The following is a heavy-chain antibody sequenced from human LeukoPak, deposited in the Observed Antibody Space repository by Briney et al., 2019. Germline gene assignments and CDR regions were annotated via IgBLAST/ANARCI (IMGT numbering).Heavy chain of an antibody. Sequence: SETLSLTCTVSGGSLSSSSYYWGWIRQPPGKGLEWIGSIYYSGSTYYNPSLKSRVTISVDTSKNQFSLKLSSVIAADTAVYYCARQDRWFGDYPGPYYYYYYMDVWGKGTTVTVSS. V-gene: IGHV4-39*01. D-gene: IGHD3-10*01. CDR3: ARQDRWFGDYPGPYYYYYYMDV. CDR1: GGSLSSSSYY. J-gene: IGHJ6*03. CDR2: IYYSGST.